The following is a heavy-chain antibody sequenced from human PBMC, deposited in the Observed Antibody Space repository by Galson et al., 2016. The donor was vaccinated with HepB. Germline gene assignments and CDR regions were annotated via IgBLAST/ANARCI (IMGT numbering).Heavy chain of an antibody. CDR2: VSWDATTI. CDR3: ARETTIWGNGFQY. Sequence: SLRLSCAASGFTFDDYTMHWVRQVPGKGLEWVSLVSWDATTIYYADSVKGRFTISRDNSKNSLYLPMNRLTSEDTALYYCARETTIWGNGFQYWGQGTLVTVSS. V-gene: IGHV3-43*01. J-gene: IGHJ4*02. CDR1: GFTFDDYT. D-gene: IGHD4-23*01.